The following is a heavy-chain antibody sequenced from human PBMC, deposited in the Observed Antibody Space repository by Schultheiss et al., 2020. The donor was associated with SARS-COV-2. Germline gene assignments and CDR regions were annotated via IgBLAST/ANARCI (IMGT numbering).Heavy chain of an antibody. CDR2: IYYSGST. J-gene: IGHJ4*02. CDR3: ARAPKYYYDSSGYYRYFDY. D-gene: IGHD3-22*01. CDR1: GGSISSGSYY. Sequence: SQTLSLTCTVSGGSISSGSYYWSWIRQPAGKGLEWIGYIYYSGSTNYNPSLKSRVTISVDTSKNQFSLKLSSVTAADTAVYYCARAPKYYYDSSGYYRYFDYWGQGTLVTVSS. V-gene: IGHV4-61*10.